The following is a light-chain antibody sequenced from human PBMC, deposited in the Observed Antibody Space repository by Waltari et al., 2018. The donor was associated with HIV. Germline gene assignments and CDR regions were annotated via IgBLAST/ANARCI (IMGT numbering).Light chain of an antibody. Sequence: QSGLTQPPSASGTPGQRVTISCSGSPSNIGRTTVNWYQHLPGTDPNFHIYSDDMRPPGVPDRSSGSRSGTSASLAISGLQSEDEGDYYCATWDDSLNVGMFGGGTKVTVL. CDR3: ATWDDSLNVGM. CDR2: SDD. J-gene: IGLJ3*02. V-gene: IGLV1-44*01. CDR1: PSNIGRTT.